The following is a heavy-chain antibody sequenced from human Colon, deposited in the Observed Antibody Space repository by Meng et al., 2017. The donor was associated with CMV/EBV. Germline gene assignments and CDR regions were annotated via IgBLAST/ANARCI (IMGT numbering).Heavy chain of an antibody. CDR2: INPYNGNI. Sequence: KASGYIFTDYGINWVRQAPGQGLEWMGWINPYNGNINYAQKFHGRVTLTTDTSTATAYMELRGLRSDDTAVYYCVRQTKSGSFYFDNWGQGTLVTVSS. J-gene: IGHJ4*02. CDR3: VRQTKSGSFYFDN. D-gene: IGHD1-26*01. V-gene: IGHV1-18*04. CDR1: GYIFTDYG.